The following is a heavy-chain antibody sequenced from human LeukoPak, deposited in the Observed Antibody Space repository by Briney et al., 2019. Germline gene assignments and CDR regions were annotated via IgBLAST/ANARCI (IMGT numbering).Heavy chain of an antibody. J-gene: IGHJ5*02. V-gene: IGHV1-2*02. CDR3: ARNVLDIVVVVANPGRFDP. Sequence: ASVKVSCKASGYTFTGYYMHWVRQAPGQGLEWMGWINPNSGGTNYAQKFQGRVTMTRDTSISTVYMELSRLRSDDTAVYYCARNVLDIVVVVANPGRFDPWGQGTLVTVSS. D-gene: IGHD2-15*01. CDR2: INPNSGGT. CDR1: GYTFTGYY.